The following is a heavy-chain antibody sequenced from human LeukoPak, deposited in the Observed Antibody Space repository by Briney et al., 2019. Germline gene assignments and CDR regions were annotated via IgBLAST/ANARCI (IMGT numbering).Heavy chain of an antibody. V-gene: IGHV3-7*01. CDR1: GFTFSGHW. J-gene: IGHJ4*01. CDR3: AKLSGPAAADH. D-gene: IGHD2-2*01. Sequence: PGGSLRLSCAASGFTFSGHWMSWLRQAPGKGLECVAHISEDGSEKSYVDSLKGRFTISRDNASNLLYLDMNSLKAEDTAVYYCAKLSGPAAADHWGQGTLITVSS. CDR2: ISEDGSEK.